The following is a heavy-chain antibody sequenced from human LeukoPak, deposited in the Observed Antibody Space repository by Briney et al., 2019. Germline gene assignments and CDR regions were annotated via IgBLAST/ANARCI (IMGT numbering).Heavy chain of an antibody. J-gene: IGHJ6*03. CDR2: INAGNGNT. Sequence: ASVKVSCKASGYTFTSYAMHWVRQAPGQRLEWMGWINAGNGNTKYSQEFQGGVTITRDTSASTAYMELSSLRSEDMAVYYCARDSGGNDYYYYMDVWGKGTTVTVSS. CDR3: ARDSGGNDYYYYMDV. CDR1: GYTFTSYA. D-gene: IGHD1-26*01. V-gene: IGHV1-3*03.